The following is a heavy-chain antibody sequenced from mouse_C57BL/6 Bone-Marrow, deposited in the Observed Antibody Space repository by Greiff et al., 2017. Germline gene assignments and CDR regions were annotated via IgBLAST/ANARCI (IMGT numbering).Heavy chain of an antibody. V-gene: IGHV1-18*01. D-gene: IGHD1-2*01. Sequence: VQLQQSGPELVKPGASVKIPCKASGYTFTDYNMDWVKQSHGKSLEWIGDINPNNGGTIYNQKFKGKATLTVDQSSSTAYMELRSLTSEDTAVYYCAREVLRRGYFDVWGTGTTVTVSS. J-gene: IGHJ1*03. CDR2: INPNNGGT. CDR1: GYTFTDYN. CDR3: AREVLRRGYFDV.